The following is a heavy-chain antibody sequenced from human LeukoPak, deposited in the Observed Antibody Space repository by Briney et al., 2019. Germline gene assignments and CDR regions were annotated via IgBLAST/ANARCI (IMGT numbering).Heavy chain of an antibody. CDR3: ATVNRISSTFDS. V-gene: IGHV3-7*01. CDR1: GFTSSTAW. Sequence: PGGSLTLSCEVSGFTSSTAWLTWVRQAPGKGLEWVADMRQDGSDKYYVDSVKGRFTISRDNAKSSLYLQMNSLRADDTAVYYYATVNRISSTFDSWGQGALVTVSS. J-gene: IGHJ4*02. CDR2: MRQDGSDK. D-gene: IGHD2-15*01.